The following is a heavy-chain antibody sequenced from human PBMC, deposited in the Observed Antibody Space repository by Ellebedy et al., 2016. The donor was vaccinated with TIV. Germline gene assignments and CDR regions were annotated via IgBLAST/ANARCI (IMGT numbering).Heavy chain of an antibody. D-gene: IGHD1-26*01. V-gene: IGHV4-59*01. Sequence: MPSETLSLTCTVSGDSISSYYWSWIRQAPGKGLEWLGDIYYHGSTNYHPSRRSGATISVDTSKNQFSLNLTSGTAADSTVYYCARGRAVGSWGQGTLVTVSS. CDR2: IYYHGST. CDR1: GDSISSYY. CDR3: ARGRAVGS. J-gene: IGHJ5*02.